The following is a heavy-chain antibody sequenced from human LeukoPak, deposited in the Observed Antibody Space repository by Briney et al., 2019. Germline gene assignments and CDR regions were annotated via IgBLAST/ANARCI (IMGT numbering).Heavy chain of an antibody. CDR3: AKVTLYGGNSPADY. D-gene: IGHD4-23*01. Sequence: GASLILSCASSGFRGGEYYTSWIRQAPGDGLELVSAISGSGGSTYYADSVKGRFTISRDNSKNTLYLQMNSLRAEDTAVYYCAKVTLYGGNSPADYWGQGTLVTVSS. CDR2: ISGSGGST. J-gene: IGHJ4*02. CDR1: GFRGGEYY. V-gene: IGHV3-23*01.